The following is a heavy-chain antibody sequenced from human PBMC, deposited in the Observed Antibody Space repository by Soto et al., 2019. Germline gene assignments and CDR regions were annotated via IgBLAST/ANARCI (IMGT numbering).Heavy chain of an antibody. CDR3: ARGGRGYSYGLGSMDV. CDR2: INPNSGGT. J-gene: IGHJ6*02. CDR1: GYTFTGYY. D-gene: IGHD5-18*01. Sequence: QVQLVQSGAEVKKPGASVKVSCKASGYTFTGYYMHWVRQAPGQGLEGMGWINPNSGGTNYAQKFQGWVTMTRDTSISTAYMELSRLRSDDTAVYYCARGGRGYSYGLGSMDVWGQGTTVTVSS. V-gene: IGHV1-2*04.